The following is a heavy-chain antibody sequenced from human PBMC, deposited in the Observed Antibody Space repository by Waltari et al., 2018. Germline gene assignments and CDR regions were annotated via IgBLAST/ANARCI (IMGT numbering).Heavy chain of an antibody. CDR3: ARGLRSTESLDD. D-gene: IGHD4-17*01. V-gene: IGHV7-4-1*02. J-gene: IGHJ4*02. Sequence: QVHLVQSGSELKKPGSSVMISCKASGYSFNTYAMNWVRQAPGQGLEWMGWVRTRAGNPTYDRYFVARVVFSLDISASPAYLGISGLRAEDTAVYYCARGLRSTESLDDGGRGTLVTVSS. CDR2: VRTRAGNP. CDR1: GYSFNTYA.